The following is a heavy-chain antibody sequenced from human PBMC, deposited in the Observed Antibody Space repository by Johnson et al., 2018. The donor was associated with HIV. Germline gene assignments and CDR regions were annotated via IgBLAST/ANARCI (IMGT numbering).Heavy chain of an antibody. Sequence: QEQLVESGGGVVKPGGSLRLSCAASGFTFNDYYMSWIRQAPGKGLEWLSYISTSGATIYYADSVKGRFTISRDNAKKSLYLQMNSLRSEDTALYYCARDSTPWGGDYVDYTFDIWGQGTMVTVSS. CDR2: ISTSGATI. CDR1: GFTFNDYY. D-gene: IGHD4-17*01. V-gene: IGHV3-11*04. CDR3: ARDSTPWGGDYVDYTFDI. J-gene: IGHJ3*02.